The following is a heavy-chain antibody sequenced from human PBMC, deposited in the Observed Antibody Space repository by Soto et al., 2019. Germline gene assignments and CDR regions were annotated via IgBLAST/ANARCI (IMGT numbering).Heavy chain of an antibody. CDR1: GGSINGGGYY. J-gene: IGHJ6*02. V-gene: IGHV4-31*03. CDR3: ATRTDYYYGSGSLGGMDV. D-gene: IGHD3-10*01. CDR2: IYYSGRT. Sequence: SETLSLTCTVSGGSINGGGYYWSWIRQHPGKGLEWLGYIYYSGRTDYNPSLKSRVTISVDTSKNQFSLKLNSVTAADTAVYYCATRTDYYYGSGSLGGMDVWGQGTTVTVSS.